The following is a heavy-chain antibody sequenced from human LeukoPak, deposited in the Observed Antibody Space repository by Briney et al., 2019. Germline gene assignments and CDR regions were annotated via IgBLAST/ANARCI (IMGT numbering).Heavy chain of an antibody. Sequence: GESLKISCKGSGYSFTSYWIGWVRQMPGKGLEWMGIIYPGDSDTRYSPSFQGQVTISADKSISTAYLQWSSLKASDTAMYYCARHRYCSGGSCYSSKGQFDYWGQGTLVTVSS. V-gene: IGHV5-51*01. CDR2: IYPGDSDT. CDR3: ARHRYCSGGSCYSSKGQFDY. CDR1: GYSFTSYW. D-gene: IGHD2-15*01. J-gene: IGHJ4*02.